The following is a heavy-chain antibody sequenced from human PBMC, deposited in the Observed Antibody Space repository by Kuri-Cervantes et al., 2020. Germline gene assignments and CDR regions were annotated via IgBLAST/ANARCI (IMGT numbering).Heavy chain of an antibody. D-gene: IGHD6-13*01. J-gene: IGHJ4*02. V-gene: IGHV1-18*01. CDR1: GYTFTSYG. CDR3: ARQQQLAPAAFDF. Sequence: ASVKVSCKASGYTFTSYGISWVRQAPGQGLEWMGWISVYNGNTKYPQKLQGRVTMTTDTSTSTAYMELRSLRSDDTAVYYCARQQQLAPAAFDFWGQGTLVTVSS. CDR2: ISVYNGNT.